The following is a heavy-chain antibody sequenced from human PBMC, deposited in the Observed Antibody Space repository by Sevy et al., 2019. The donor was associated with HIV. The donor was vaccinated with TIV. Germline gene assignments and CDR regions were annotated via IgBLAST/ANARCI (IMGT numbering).Heavy chain of an antibody. J-gene: IGHJ4*02. D-gene: IGHD1-1*01. Sequence: GGSLRLSCAASGFTFSSYGMHWVRQAPGKGLEWVAVIWYDGSNKYYADSVKGLFTISRDNSKNRLYLQMNSLRAEDTAVYYCARGDGSYFDYWGQGTLVTVSS. V-gene: IGHV3-33*01. CDR1: GFTFSSYG. CDR3: ARGDGSYFDY. CDR2: IWYDGSNK.